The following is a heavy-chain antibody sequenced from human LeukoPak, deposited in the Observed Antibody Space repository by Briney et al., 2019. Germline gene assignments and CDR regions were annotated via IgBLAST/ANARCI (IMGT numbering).Heavy chain of an antibody. CDR2: MFHSGTT. CDR3: ARVVGATQLDY. D-gene: IGHD1-26*01. V-gene: IGHV4-38-2*02. J-gene: IGHJ4*02. CDR1: GYSISSNYY. Sequence: SETLSLTCTVSGYSISSNYYWAWIRQPPGKGLEWIGNMFHSGTTAYNPSLKSRVTISKDTSKNQFSLSLRFVTAADTAVYYCARVVGATQLDYWGQGILVTVSS.